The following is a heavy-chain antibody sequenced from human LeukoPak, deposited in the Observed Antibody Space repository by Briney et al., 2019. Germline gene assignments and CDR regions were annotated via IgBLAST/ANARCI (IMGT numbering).Heavy chain of an antibody. D-gene: IGHD3-22*01. CDR3: AKDSTVSGSYYGMDI. V-gene: IGHV3-21*04. Sequence: PGGSLRLSCAASGFTFSSYSMNWVRQAPGKGLEWVSSISSSSSYIYYADSVKGRFTISRDNSKNTLYLQVSSLRAEDTAIYYCAKDSTVSGSYYGMDIWGQGTTVTVSS. J-gene: IGHJ6*02. CDR2: ISSSSSYI. CDR1: GFTFSSYS.